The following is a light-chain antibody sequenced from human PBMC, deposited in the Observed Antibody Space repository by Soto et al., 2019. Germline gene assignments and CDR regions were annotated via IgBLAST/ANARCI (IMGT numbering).Light chain of an antibody. CDR3: GTWDSTLSAGV. CDR1: SSNIGNNY. J-gene: IGLJ1*01. Sequence: PAQTVTISCSGSSSNIGNNYVSWYQQFPGTAPKPLIYDNNKRPSGIPDRFSGSKSGTSATLGITGLQTGDEADYYCGTWDSTLSAGVFGTGTKVTVL. CDR2: DNN. V-gene: IGLV1-51*01.